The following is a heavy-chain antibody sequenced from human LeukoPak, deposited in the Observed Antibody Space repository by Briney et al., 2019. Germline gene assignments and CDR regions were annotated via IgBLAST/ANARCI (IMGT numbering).Heavy chain of an antibody. CDR3: AKRGGSGTCGDY. D-gene: IGHD3-10*01. CDR1: GFTFDTFG. Sequence: GGSLRLSCAASGFTFDTFGMNWVRQAPGKGLEWVSAISGAADITHYADSVKGRFIISRDNSKNTLYLQMNSLRVEDTAIYYCAKRGGSGTCGDYWGQGTLVTVSS. CDR2: ISGAADIT. V-gene: IGHV3-23*01. J-gene: IGHJ4*02.